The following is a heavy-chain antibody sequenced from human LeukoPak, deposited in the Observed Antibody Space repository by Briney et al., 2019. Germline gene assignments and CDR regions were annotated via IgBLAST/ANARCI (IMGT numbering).Heavy chain of an antibody. J-gene: IGHJ4*02. CDR3: AKSPYYYGSGSYSPFDY. D-gene: IGHD3-10*01. V-gene: IGHV3-23*01. CDR2: ISGSGGST. Sequence: GGSLRLSCAASGFTFSSYAMSWVRQAPGKGLEWVSGISGSGGSTYYADSVKGRFTISRDNSKNTLYLQMNSLRAEDTAVYYCAKSPYYYGSGSYSPFDYWGQGTLVTVSS. CDR1: GFTFSSYA.